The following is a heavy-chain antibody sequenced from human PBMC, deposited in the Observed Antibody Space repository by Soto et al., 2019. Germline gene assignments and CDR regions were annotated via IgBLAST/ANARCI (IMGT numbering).Heavy chain of an antibody. CDR2: ISAYNGNT. V-gene: IGHV1-18*01. Sequence: ASVKVSCKASGYTFTSYSISWVRQAPGQGLEWMGWISAYNGNTNYAQKLQGRVTMTTDTSTSTAYMELRSLRSDDTAVYYCAREVVPAASADYYYYYMDVWGKGTTVTVSS. D-gene: IGHD2-2*01. CDR3: AREVVPAASADYYYYYMDV. J-gene: IGHJ6*03. CDR1: GYTFTSYS.